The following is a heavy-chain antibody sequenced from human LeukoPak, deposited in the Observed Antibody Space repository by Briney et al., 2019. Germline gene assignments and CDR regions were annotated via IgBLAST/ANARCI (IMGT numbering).Heavy chain of an antibody. D-gene: IGHD2-15*01. V-gene: IGHV3-23*01. CDR2: ISGSGGST. CDR1: GFTFSSYA. Sequence: GGSLRLSCAASGFTFSSYAMSWVRQAPGKGLEWVSAISGSGGSTYYAASVKGRFTISRDNSKHTLYLQMNSLRAEDTAVYYCAKDPPSYCSGGSCYPFPFDYWGQGTLVTVSS. CDR3: AKDPPSYCSGGSCYPFPFDY. J-gene: IGHJ4*02.